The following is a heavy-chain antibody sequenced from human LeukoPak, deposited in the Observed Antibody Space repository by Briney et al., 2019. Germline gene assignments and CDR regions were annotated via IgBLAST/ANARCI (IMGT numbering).Heavy chain of an antibody. CDR2: IYYSGST. CDR1: GGSISSYY. D-gene: IGHD2-21*01. V-gene: IGHV4-59*08. J-gene: IGHJ6*02. Sequence: SETLSLTCTVSGGSISSYYWSWIRQPPGRGLEWIGYIYYSGSTNYNPSLKSRVTISVDPSKNQFSLKLSSVTAADTAVYYCASLVGLAPLDYYYGMDVWGQGATVTVSS. CDR3: ASLVGLAPLDYYYGMDV.